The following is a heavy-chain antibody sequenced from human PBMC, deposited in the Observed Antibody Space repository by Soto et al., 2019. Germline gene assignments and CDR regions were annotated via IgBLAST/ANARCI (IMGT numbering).Heavy chain of an antibody. CDR1: GFTFSSYA. Sequence: PGGSLRLSCAASGFTFSSYAMSWVRQAPGKGLEWVSAISGSGGSTYYADNVKGRFTISRDNSKSTLYLQMNSLRAEDTAVYYCAKAPGGYCSGGSCYDFDYWGQGTLVTVSS. D-gene: IGHD2-15*01. J-gene: IGHJ4*02. V-gene: IGHV3-23*01. CDR2: ISGSGGST. CDR3: AKAPGGYCSGGSCYDFDY.